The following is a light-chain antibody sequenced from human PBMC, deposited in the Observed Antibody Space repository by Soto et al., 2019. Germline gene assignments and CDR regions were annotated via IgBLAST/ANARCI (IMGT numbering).Light chain of an antibody. V-gene: IGLV2-14*01. Sequence: QSVLTQPASVSGSPGQSITISCTGSSSDVGAYDYVSWCQQHPGKAPKLMIYDVIYRPSGVSNRFSGSKSGNTASLTISGLQADDEADYYCSSYTISGTVIFGGGTKLTVL. J-gene: IGLJ2*01. CDR3: SSYTISGTVI. CDR2: DVI. CDR1: SSDVGAYDY.